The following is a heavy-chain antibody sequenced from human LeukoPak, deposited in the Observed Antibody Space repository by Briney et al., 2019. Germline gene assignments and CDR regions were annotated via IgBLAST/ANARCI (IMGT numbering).Heavy chain of an antibody. CDR3: ARDGPYYGSGRYRSDY. CDR2: ISAYNGNT. V-gene: IGHV1-18*01. Sequence: ASVKVSCKASGYTFTSYGISWVRQAPGQGLEWMGWISAYNGNTNYAQKLQGRVTMTTDTSTSTAYMELRSLRSDDTAVYYCARDGPYYGSGRYRSDYWGQGTLVTVSS. J-gene: IGHJ4*02. D-gene: IGHD3-10*01. CDR1: GYTFTSYG.